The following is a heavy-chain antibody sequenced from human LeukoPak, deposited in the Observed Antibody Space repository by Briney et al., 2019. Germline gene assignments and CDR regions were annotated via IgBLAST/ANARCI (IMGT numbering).Heavy chain of an antibody. CDR1: GYSFTNSW. Sequence: GESLKISCKGSGYSFTNSWIGWVRQMPGKGLEWMGIIYPGDSDTRYSPSFQGQVTISADKSTTTAYLQWSSLKASDTAMYYCASRVSQYYFDYWGQGTLVTVSS. J-gene: IGHJ4*02. V-gene: IGHV5-51*01. CDR3: ASRVSQYYFDY. CDR2: IYPGDSDT.